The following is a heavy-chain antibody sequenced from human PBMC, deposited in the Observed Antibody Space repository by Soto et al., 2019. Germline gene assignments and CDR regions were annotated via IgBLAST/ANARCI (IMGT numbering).Heavy chain of an antibody. CDR2: IIPIFGTA. D-gene: IGHD3-16*02. V-gene: IGHV1-69*13. CDR3: AREPPRLYDYVWGSYRTGGCFDY. Sequence: SAEVSCKXSAGTFSSYAISWVRQPPGQGLQWMGGIIPIFGTANYAQKFQGRVTITADESTSTAYMELSSLRSEDTAVYYCAREPPRLYDYVWGSYRTGGCFDYWGQGTLVTVSS. J-gene: IGHJ4*02. CDR1: AGTFSSYA.